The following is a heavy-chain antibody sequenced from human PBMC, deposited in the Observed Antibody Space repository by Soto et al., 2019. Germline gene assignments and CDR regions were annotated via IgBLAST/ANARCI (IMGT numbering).Heavy chain of an antibody. Sequence: QVTLKESGPVLVNPTETLTLTCTVSGFSLSNARMGVSWIRQPPGKALEWLAHIFSNDEKSYSTSLKSRLTISKDTSKSQVVLTMTNMDPVDTATYYCARMSSGYYDFWSGLASKDAFDIWGQGTMVTVSS. CDR3: ARMSSGYYDFWSGLASKDAFDI. CDR2: IFSNDEK. D-gene: IGHD3-3*01. J-gene: IGHJ3*02. CDR1: GFSLSNARMG. V-gene: IGHV2-26*01.